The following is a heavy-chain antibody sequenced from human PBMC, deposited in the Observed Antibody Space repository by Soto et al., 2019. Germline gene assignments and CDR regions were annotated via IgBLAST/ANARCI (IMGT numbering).Heavy chain of an antibody. Sequence: PGGSLRLSCAASGFTFSSYSMNWVRQAPGKGLEWVSSISSSSSYIYYADSVKGRFTISRDNAKNSLYLQMNSLRAEDTAVYYCAREAHGSGWYSYYYYGMDVWGQGTTVTVSS. V-gene: IGHV3-21*01. CDR1: GFTFSSYS. CDR3: AREAHGSGWYSYYYYGMDV. D-gene: IGHD6-19*01. CDR2: ISSSSSYI. J-gene: IGHJ6*02.